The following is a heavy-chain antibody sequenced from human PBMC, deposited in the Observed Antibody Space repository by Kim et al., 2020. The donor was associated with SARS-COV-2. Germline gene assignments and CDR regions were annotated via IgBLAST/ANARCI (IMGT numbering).Heavy chain of an antibody. Sequence: ASVKVSCKASGYTFTSYAMNWVRQAPGQGLEWMGWINTNTGNPTYAQGFTGRFVFSLDTSVSTAYLQISSLKAEDTAVYYCAREDSSGWYWDPYGIDVWGQGTTVTVSS. J-gene: IGHJ6*02. CDR3: AREDSSGWYWDPYGIDV. V-gene: IGHV7-4-1*02. CDR2: INTNTGNP. CDR1: GYTFTSYA. D-gene: IGHD6-19*01.